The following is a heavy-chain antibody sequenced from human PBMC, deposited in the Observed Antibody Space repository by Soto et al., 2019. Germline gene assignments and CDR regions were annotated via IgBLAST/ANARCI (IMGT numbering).Heavy chain of an antibody. CDR1: GFTFDDYA. Sequence: PGGSLRLSCAASGFTFDDYAMHWVRQAPGKGLEWVSGISWNSGSIGYADSVKGRFTISRDNAKNSLYLQMNSLRAEDTALYYCAKVGGYSSSWYSGAFDIWGQGTMVTVSS. CDR3: AKVGGYSSSWYSGAFDI. V-gene: IGHV3-9*01. CDR2: ISWNSGSI. D-gene: IGHD6-13*01. J-gene: IGHJ3*02.